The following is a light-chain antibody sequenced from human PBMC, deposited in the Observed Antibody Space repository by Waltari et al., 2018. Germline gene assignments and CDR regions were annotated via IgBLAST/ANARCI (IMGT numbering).Light chain of an antibody. Sequence: QSVLTQPPSTSGTPGQRVTISCSGSISNIGSNNVYGYQQFPGTAPKLLIQRNNGRPSGVPDRFSGSKSGTSASLAISGLRSEDEADYYCAAWDDSLRRVIFGGGTKVTVL. V-gene: IGLV1-47*01. CDR2: RNN. J-gene: IGLJ2*01. CDR3: AAWDDSLRRVI. CDR1: ISNIGSNN.